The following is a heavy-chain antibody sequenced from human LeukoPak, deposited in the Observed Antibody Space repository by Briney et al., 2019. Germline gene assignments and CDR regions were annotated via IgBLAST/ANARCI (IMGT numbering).Heavy chain of an antibody. J-gene: IGHJ3*02. CDR2: IYYSGST. Sequence: SETLSLTCTVSGGSISSYYWSWIRQPPGKGLEWIGYIYYSGSTNYNPSLKSRVTISVDTSKNQFSLKLSSVTAADTAVYYCARSRMDYYDSSGAGAFDIWGQGTMVTVSS. CDR1: GGSISSYY. D-gene: IGHD3-22*01. V-gene: IGHV4-59*01. CDR3: ARSRMDYYDSSGAGAFDI.